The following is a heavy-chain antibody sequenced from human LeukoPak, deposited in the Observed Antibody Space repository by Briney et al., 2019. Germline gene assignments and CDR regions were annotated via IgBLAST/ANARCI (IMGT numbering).Heavy chain of an antibody. V-gene: IGHV3-23*01. D-gene: IGHD2-21*02. CDR3: AKAQTASTIYYYYGTDV. CDR2: ISGSGGST. J-gene: IGHJ6*02. Sequence: PGGSLRLSCAASGFTFSSYAMSWVRQAPGKGLEWVSAISGSGGSTYYADSVKGRFTISRDNSKNTLYLQMNSLRAEDTVVYYCAKAQTASTIYYYYGTDVWGQGTTVTVSS. CDR1: GFTFSSYA.